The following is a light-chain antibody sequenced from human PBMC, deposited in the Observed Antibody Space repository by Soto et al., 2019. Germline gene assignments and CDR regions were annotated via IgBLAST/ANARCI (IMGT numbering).Light chain of an antibody. Sequence: QSALTQPASVSGSPGQSITISCTGTSSDVGSHNSVSWYQQCPGKAPKLMIYDVSNRPSGVSNRFSGSKSGNTASLTISGLQAEDEADYYCNSYTSRSTYIFGTGTKVTVL. J-gene: IGLJ1*01. CDR3: NSYTSRSTYI. CDR1: SSDVGSHNS. CDR2: DVS. V-gene: IGLV2-14*01.